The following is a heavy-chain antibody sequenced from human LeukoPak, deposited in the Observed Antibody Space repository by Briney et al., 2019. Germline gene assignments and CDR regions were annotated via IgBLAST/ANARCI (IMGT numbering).Heavy chain of an antibody. CDR2: INHSGST. CDR1: GGSFSGYY. V-gene: IGHV4-34*01. J-gene: IGHJ6*03. Sequence: SETLSLTCAVYGGSFSGYYWNWIRQPPGKGLEWIGEINHSGSTNYNPSLKSRVSISVDTPKNNFSLKPSSVTAADTAVYYCARDSQDSGYNDYFMDVWGKGTTVTVSS. CDR3: ARDSQDSGYNDYFMDV. D-gene: IGHD3-22*01.